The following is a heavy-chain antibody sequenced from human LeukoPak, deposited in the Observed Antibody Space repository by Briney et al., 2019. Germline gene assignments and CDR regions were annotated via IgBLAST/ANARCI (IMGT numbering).Heavy chain of an antibody. J-gene: IGHJ4*02. CDR3: ATLPRGHLFDS. CDR1: GDTLTELS. CDR2: FVPQDRET. D-gene: IGHD3-10*01. Sequence: GASVKVSCKLSGDTLTELSMHWVGQSPGKGLEWMGGFVPQDRETIYAQKFQGRVHMTEDTSTDTAYMELSSLRSDDTAVYLCATLPRGHLFDSWGQGTLVTVSS. V-gene: IGHV1-24*01.